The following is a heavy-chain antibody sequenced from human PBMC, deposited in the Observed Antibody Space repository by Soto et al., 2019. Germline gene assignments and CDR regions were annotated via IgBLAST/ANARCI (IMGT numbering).Heavy chain of an antibody. CDR1: GFSLSTSGRC. CDR2: IDWDDEK. CDR3: ARIHLRHDYFYGMDV. J-gene: IGHJ6*02. Sequence: SGPTLVNPTQTLTLTCTFSGFSLSTSGRCVSWIRQPPGKALEWLARIDWDDEKFYSTSLKTRLTISKDTSKNQVVLTMTNMDAVDTTTYYCARIHLRHDYFYGMDVWGQGTTVTVSS. V-gene: IGHV2-70*17.